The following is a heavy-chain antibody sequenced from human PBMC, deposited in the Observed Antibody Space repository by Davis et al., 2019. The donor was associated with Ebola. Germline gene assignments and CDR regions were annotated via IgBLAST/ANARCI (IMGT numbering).Heavy chain of an antibody. CDR1: GFTFSSYG. V-gene: IGHV3-30*03. CDR3: VTGGNLADY. CDR2: ISYDGSNK. Sequence: GESLKISCAASGFTFSSYGMHWVRQAPGKGLEWVAVISYDGSNKYYADSVKGRFTIFRDNSKNTLYLQMSSLRAEDTAVYYCVTGGNLADYWGQGTLVTVSS. J-gene: IGHJ4*02. D-gene: IGHD4-23*01.